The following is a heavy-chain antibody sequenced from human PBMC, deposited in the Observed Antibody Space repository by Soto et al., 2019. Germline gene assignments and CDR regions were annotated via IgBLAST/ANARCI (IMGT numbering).Heavy chain of an antibody. Sequence: ASVKVSCKASGYTFTGYYMHWVRQAPGQGLEWMGWINPNSGGTNYAQKFQGRVTMTRDTSISTAYMELSRLRYDDTAVYYCARDPCSSNRCYDIYGMDVWGQGTTVTVSS. V-gene: IGHV1-2*02. J-gene: IGHJ6*02. D-gene: IGHD2-2*01. CDR3: ARDPCSSNRCYDIYGMDV. CDR2: INPNSGGT. CDR1: GYTFTGYY.